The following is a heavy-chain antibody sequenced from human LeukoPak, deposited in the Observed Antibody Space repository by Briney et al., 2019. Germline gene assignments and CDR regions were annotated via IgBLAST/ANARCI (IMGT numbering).Heavy chain of an antibody. D-gene: IGHD6-6*01. CDR1: GGTFSSYA. J-gene: IGHJ6*03. Sequence: SVKVSCKASGGTFSSYAISWVRQAPGQGLEWMGGIIPIFGTANYAQKFQGKVTITTDESTSTAYMELSSLRSEDTAVYYCARSPLYSSSLWVYYYYMDVWGKGTTVTVYS. V-gene: IGHV1-69*05. CDR3: ARSPLYSSSLWVYYYYMDV. CDR2: IIPIFGTA.